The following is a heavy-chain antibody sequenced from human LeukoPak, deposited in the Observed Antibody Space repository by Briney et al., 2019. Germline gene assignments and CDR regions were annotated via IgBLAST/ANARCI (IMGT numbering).Heavy chain of an antibody. V-gene: IGHV4-39*07. CDR1: GGSISTSTYY. CDR3: ARDLIVATIRPYAFDI. Sequence: SETLSLSCIVSGGSISTSTYYWAWVRQPPGKGLEWIGSIYKTGSTNYNPSLKSRVTISVDKSKNQFSLKLSSVTAADTAVYYCARDLIVATIRPYAFDIWGQGTMVTVSS. CDR2: IYKTGST. J-gene: IGHJ3*02. D-gene: IGHD5-12*01.